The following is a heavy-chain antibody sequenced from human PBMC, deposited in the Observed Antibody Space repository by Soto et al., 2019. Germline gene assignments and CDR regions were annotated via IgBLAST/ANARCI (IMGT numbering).Heavy chain of an antibody. V-gene: IGHV1-18*01. D-gene: IGHD3-3*01. CDR1: GYSFDKNG. CDR2: ISGDTGDT. J-gene: IGHJ1*01. CDR3: ARDKGDFTYGP. Sequence: QVLLVQSGAEVKKPGASVNISCKGSGYSFDKNGISWVRQAPGQGLEWMGWISGDTGDTIYAQNFQGRLSVTTVTLTRTVYMELRRLTSDDTAMYYCARDKGDFTYGPWGKGSLVTVSS.